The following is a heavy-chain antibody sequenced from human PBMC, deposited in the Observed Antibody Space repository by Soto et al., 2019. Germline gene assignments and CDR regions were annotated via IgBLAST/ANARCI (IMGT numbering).Heavy chain of an antibody. D-gene: IGHD3-9*01. J-gene: IGHJ4*02. CDR2: ISTYNDDT. CDR3: AREDILTGYFDS. V-gene: IGHV1-18*04. CDR1: GYTFSNYG. Sequence: QVQLMQSGAEVQKPGASVRVSCRASGYTFSNYGVTWVRQAAGRALEVMGCISTYNDDTNYAQNLLGRITLTPYTSTSNAYMELRSLTLDDTALYFCAREDILTGYFDSGGKGNVVTVS.